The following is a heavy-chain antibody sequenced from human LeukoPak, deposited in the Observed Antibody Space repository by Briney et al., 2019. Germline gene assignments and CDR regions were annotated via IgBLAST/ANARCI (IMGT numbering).Heavy chain of an antibody. CDR2: ISGSGGST. V-gene: IGHV3-23*01. CDR3: AKDRTRYYVWYHKNYYYYGMEV. Sequence: GGSLRLSCAASGFTFSSYAMSWVRQAPGKGLEWVSAISGSGGSTYYADSVKGRFTISRDNSKNTLYLQMNSLRAEDMGVYYGAKDRTRYYVWYHKNYYYYGMEVWGQGTTVTVSS. D-gene: IGHD3-9*01. CDR1: GFTFSSYA. J-gene: IGHJ6*01.